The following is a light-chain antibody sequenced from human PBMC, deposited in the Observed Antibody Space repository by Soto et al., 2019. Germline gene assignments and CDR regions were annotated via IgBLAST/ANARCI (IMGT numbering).Light chain of an antibody. CDR3: SSYTSSSTLV. Sequence: ALTQPASVSWSPGQLITISCTGSSSDVGGYNYVSWYQQHPGKAPKLMIYEVSNRPSGISNRFSGSKSGNTASLTPSGLQAEDEADYYCSSYTSSSTLVFGGGTKVTVL. CDR1: SSDVGGYNY. V-gene: IGLV2-14*01. J-gene: IGLJ2*01. CDR2: EVS.